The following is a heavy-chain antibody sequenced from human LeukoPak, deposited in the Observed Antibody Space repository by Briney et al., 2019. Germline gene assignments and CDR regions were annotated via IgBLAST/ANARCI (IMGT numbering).Heavy chain of an antibody. CDR2: MNPNSGNT. D-gene: IGHD3-3*01. J-gene: IGHJ6*02. V-gene: IGHV1-8*01. Sequence: ASVKVSCKASGYTFTSYDINWVRQATGQGLEWMGWMNPNSGNTGYAQKFQGRVTMTRDTSTSTVYMELSSLRSEDTAVYYCASADFWSGYYTPSYYGMDVWGQGTTVTVSS. CDR1: GYTFTSYD. CDR3: ASADFWSGYYTPSYYGMDV.